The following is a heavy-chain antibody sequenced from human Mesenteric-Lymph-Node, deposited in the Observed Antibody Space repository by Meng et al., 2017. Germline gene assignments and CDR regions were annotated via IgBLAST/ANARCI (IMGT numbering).Heavy chain of an antibody. CDR3: ARHEHYFDF. CDR1: GGSISIGNW. CDR2: ISHTGST. J-gene: IGHJ4*02. V-gene: IGHV4-4*02. Sequence: QWQRQESGPGLVKPSGTLSLTCAVSGGSISIGNWWSWVRQSPGKGLEWIGEISHTGSTNYNPSLKSRVTISLDNLKNHLSLKLSSVTAADTAMYYCARHEHYFDFWGQGTLVTVSS.